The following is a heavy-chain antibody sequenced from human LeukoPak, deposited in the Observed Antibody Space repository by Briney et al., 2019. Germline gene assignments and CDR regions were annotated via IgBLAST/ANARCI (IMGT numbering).Heavy chain of an antibody. V-gene: IGHV3-30-3*01. CDR1: GFTFSSYA. CDR3: ASGDRNGYDSFDY. J-gene: IGHJ4*02. D-gene: IGHD5-12*01. CDR2: ISYDGSNK. Sequence: GGSLRLSCAASGFTFSSYAMHWVRQAPGKGLEWVAVISYDGSNKYYADSVKGRFTISRDNSKNTLYLQMNGLRAEDTAVYYCASGDRNGYDSFDYWGQGTLVTVSS.